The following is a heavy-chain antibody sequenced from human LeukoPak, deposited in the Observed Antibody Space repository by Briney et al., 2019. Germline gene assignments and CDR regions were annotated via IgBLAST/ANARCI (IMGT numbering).Heavy chain of an antibody. V-gene: IGHV3-48*04. CDR3: ASRSINWYRGGTWFDP. J-gene: IGHJ5*02. Sequence: GGSLRLSCAASGFTFTSFSMNWVRQAPGKGLEWLSYINSDSKTIYYADSVKGRFTISRDNAKNSLYLQMNSQRVEDTAVYYCASRSINWYRGGTWFDPWGQGTLVTVSS. CDR2: INSDSKTI. D-gene: IGHD6-13*01. CDR1: GFTFTSFS.